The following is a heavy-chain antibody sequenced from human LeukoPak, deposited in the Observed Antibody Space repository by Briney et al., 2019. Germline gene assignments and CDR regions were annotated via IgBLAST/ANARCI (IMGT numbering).Heavy chain of an antibody. Sequence: GGSLRLSCAASGFTFSSYSMNWVRQAPGKGLEWLSCISSSSSTIYYADSVKGRFTISRDNAKNSLYLQMNSLRAEDTAVYYCARGDCSGGSCYLSLTTIDYWGQGTLVTVSS. CDR3: ARGDCSGGSCYLSLTTIDY. J-gene: IGHJ4*02. D-gene: IGHD2-15*01. V-gene: IGHV3-48*01. CDR2: ISSSSSTI. CDR1: GFTFSSYS.